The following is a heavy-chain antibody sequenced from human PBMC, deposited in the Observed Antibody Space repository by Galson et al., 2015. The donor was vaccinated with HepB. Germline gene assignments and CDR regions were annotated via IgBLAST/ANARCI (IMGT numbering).Heavy chain of an antibody. CDR1: GFTFSSYA. D-gene: IGHD3-10*01. Sequence: SLRLSCAASGFTFSSYAMSWVRQAPGKGLEWVSAISGSGGSTYYADSVKGRFTISRDNSKNTLYPQMNSLRAEDTAVYYCAKGGAWSGYYFDYWGQGTLVTVSS. J-gene: IGHJ4*02. CDR3: AKGGAWSGYYFDY. V-gene: IGHV3-23*01. CDR2: ISGSGGST.